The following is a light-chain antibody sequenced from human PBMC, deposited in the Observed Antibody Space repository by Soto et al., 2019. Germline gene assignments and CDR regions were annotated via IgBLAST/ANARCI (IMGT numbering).Light chain of an antibody. Sequence: DVQMTQSPSSLSASVGDRVTITCRASQGIAPYLAWFQQKPGKVPKLLIYAASTLQSGGPSRFIGSGSGTDVTLTISSLQPEDVATYYCQKYKSAPLTFGGGTKVEIK. V-gene: IGKV1-27*01. CDR2: AAS. J-gene: IGKJ4*01. CDR3: QKYKSAPLT. CDR1: QGIAPY.